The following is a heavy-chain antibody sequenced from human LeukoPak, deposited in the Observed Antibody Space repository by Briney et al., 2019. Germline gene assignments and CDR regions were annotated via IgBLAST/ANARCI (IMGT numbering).Heavy chain of an antibody. CDR3: ARGTNIGYCSSTSCYTDFDY. J-gene: IGHJ4*02. V-gene: IGHV1-18*01. Sequence: ASVKVSCKASGYTFTSYGISWVRQAPGQGLEWMGWISAYNGNTNYAQKLQGRVTMTTDTSTSTAYMELRSLRSDDTAVYYCARGTNIGYCSSTSCYTDFDYWGQGTLVTVSS. D-gene: IGHD2-2*02. CDR2: ISAYNGNT. CDR1: GYTFTSYG.